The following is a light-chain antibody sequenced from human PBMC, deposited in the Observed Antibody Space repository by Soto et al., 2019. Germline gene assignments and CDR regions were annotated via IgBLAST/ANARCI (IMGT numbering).Light chain of an antibody. V-gene: IGLV2-23*01. J-gene: IGLJ2*01. Sequence: QSALTQPASVSGSPGQSITISCTGTSSDVGSYNLVSWYQQHPGKAPKLMIYEGSKRPSGVSNRFSGSKSGNTASLTISGLKAEDEAGYYCCSYAGSSTPVVFGGGTQLTVL. CDR3: CSYAGSSTPVV. CDR1: SSDVGSYNL. CDR2: EGS.